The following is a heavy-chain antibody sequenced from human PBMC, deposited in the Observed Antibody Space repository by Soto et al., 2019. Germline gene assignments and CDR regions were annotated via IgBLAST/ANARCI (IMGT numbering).Heavy chain of an antibody. CDR2: ISYDGSNK. J-gene: IGHJ3*02. Sequence: QVQLVESGGGVVQPGRSLRLSCAASGFTFSSYAMHWVRQAPGKGLEWVAVISYDGSNKYYADSVKGRFTISRDNSKNTLYLQMNSLRAEDTAVYYCARDVNQLLFFAFDIWGQGTMVTVSS. CDR3: ARDVNQLLFFAFDI. CDR1: GFTFSSYA. D-gene: IGHD2-2*01. V-gene: IGHV3-30-3*01.